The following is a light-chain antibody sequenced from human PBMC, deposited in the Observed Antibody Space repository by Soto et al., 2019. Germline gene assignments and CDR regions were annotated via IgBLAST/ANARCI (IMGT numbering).Light chain of an antibody. CDR1: QSLGSTF. J-gene: IGKJ4*01. CDR2: GAS. CDR3: HQYGTLPLS. V-gene: IGKV3-20*01. Sequence: EILLTQSPGTLSLSPGDRATLSCRASQSLGSTFLAWYQQKSGQSPRLLIYGASDRATDIPDRFSGSGSEAGFALTISRLEPEDFAVYFCHQYGTLPLSFGGGTKVEIK.